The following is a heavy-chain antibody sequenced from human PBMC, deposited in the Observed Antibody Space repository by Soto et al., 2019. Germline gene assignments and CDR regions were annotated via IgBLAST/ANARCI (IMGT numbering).Heavy chain of an antibody. CDR2: ISGLGGRI. D-gene: IGHD1-20*01. CDR3: AKRDADNSGTFDY. Sequence: PGGSLRLFCVASGFTFSSYAMNWVRQAPGKRLEWVSGISGLGGRIYYADSVKGRFTVSRDISKNTLYLQMNSLRADDTAVYYCAKRDADNSGTFDYWGQVTLVPVSS. CDR1: GFTFSSYA. J-gene: IGHJ4*02. V-gene: IGHV3-23*01.